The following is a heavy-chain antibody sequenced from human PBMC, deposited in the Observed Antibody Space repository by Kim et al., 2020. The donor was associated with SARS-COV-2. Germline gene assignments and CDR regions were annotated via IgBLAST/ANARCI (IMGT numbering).Heavy chain of an antibody. D-gene: IGHD3-10*01. Sequence: ASVKVSCKASGYTFTSYAMNWVRQAPGQGLEWMGWINTNTGNPTYAQGFTGRFVFSLDTSVSTAYLQISSLKAEDTAVYYCARDFVVRGVIITRYYYGMDVWGQGTTVTVSS. CDR3: ARDFVVRGVIITRYYYGMDV. J-gene: IGHJ6*02. CDR1: GYTFTSYA. CDR2: INTNTGNP. V-gene: IGHV7-4-1*02.